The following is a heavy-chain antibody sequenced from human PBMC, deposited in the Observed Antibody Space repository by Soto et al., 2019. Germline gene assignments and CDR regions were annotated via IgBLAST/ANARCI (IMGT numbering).Heavy chain of an antibody. CDR3: ARPGGISGYRYYHYYGMDV. J-gene: IGHJ6*02. D-gene: IGHD5-12*01. Sequence: QVQLVESGGGVVQPGRSLRLSCAASGFTFSNYAMHWVRQAPGKGLEWVAVISHDGSNTYYADSVKGRFTISRDDSKSTLYLQMNSLSAEDTAAYYCARPGGISGYRYYHYYGMDVWGQGTTVTVSS. CDR1: GFTFSNYA. CDR2: ISHDGSNT. V-gene: IGHV3-30-3*01.